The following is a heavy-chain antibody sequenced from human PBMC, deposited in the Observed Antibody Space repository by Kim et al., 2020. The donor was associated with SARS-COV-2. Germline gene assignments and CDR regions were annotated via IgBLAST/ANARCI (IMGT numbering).Heavy chain of an antibody. D-gene: IGHD3-10*01. Sequence: ASVKVSCKASGYTFTSYAMNWVRQAPGQGLEWMGWINTNTGNPTYAQGFTGRFVFSLDTSVSTAYLQISSLKAEDTAVYYCARADPFMVRGLYYYYGMDVWGQGTTVTVSS. CDR3: ARADPFMVRGLYYYYGMDV. J-gene: IGHJ6*02. CDR1: GYTFTSYA. CDR2: INTNTGNP. V-gene: IGHV7-4-1*02.